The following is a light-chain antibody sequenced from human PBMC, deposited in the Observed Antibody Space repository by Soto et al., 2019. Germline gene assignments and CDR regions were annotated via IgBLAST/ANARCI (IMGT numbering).Light chain of an antibody. J-gene: IGLJ2*01. CDR2: HNN. V-gene: IGLV1-47*01. CDR3: SAWDDSLSGRL. Sequence: QSALTQPPSASGTPGQRVTISCSGSGSNIGSNYVSWYQHLPGTAPHLLIYHNNRRPSGVPDRFSASKSGTSASLAISGLRSEDEADYYCSAWDDSLSGRLFGVGTQLTVL. CDR1: GSNIGSNY.